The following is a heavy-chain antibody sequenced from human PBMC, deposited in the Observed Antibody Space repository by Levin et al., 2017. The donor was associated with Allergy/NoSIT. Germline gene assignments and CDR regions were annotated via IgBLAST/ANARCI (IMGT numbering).Heavy chain of an antibody. CDR2: IYYSGST. D-gene: IGHD5-12*01. V-gene: IGHV4-59*01. CDR1: GGSISSYY. Sequence: PSETLSLTCTVSGGSISSYYWSWIRQPPGRGLEWIGYIYYSGSTNYNPSLKSRVTISVDTSKNQFSLKLSSVTAADTAVYYCARLEPRLQWFDPWGQGTLVTVSS. CDR3: ARLEPRLQWFDP. J-gene: IGHJ5*02.